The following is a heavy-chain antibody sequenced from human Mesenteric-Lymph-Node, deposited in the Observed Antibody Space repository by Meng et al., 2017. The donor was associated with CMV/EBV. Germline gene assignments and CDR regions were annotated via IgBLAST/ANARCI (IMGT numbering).Heavy chain of an antibody. CDR2: MNPNSGYT. V-gene: IGHV1-8*02. CDR1: GYTFTNYI. Sequence: KVSCKASGYTFTNYILHWVRQATGQGLEWMGWMNPNSGYTGYAQRFQGRVTMTRDTSISTAYMELSSLTSEDTAVYYCARGHSSRWYDWGQGTLVTVSS. CDR3: ARGHSSRWYD. J-gene: IGHJ4*02. D-gene: IGHD6-13*01.